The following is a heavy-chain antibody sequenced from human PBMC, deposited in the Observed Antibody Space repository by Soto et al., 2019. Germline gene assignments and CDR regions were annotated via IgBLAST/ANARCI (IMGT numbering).Heavy chain of an antibody. J-gene: IGHJ4*02. CDR2: MYHSGST. CDR1: GYYISSSNW. Sequence: PSETLSLTCAVSGYYISSSNWWGWIRQPPGKGLEWIGYMYHSGSTYYNPSLKSRVTISIDRSKNQFSLKLSSVTAADTAVYYCARVPDYWGQGILVTVSS. D-gene: IGHD2-2*01. CDR3: ARVPDY. V-gene: IGHV4-28*03.